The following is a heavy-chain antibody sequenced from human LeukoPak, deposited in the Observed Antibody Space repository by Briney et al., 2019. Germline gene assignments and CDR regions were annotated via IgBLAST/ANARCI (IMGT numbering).Heavy chain of an antibody. Sequence: SETLSLTCTVSGGSISSHYWSWIRQAPGKGLEWIGYIYYSGSTNYNPSLKSRVTISVDTSKNQFSLKLSSVTAADTAVYYCAGAHDILTGLDYWGQGTLVTVSS. CDR2: IYYSGST. D-gene: IGHD3-9*01. CDR1: GGSISSHY. V-gene: IGHV4-59*11. CDR3: AGAHDILTGLDY. J-gene: IGHJ4*02.